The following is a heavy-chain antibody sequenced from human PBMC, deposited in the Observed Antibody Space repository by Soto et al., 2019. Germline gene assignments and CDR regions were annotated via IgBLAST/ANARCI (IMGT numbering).Heavy chain of an antibody. CDR3: ANLRMLEPTDPDY. D-gene: IGHD2-8*01. CDR2: ISSSSSYI. V-gene: IGHV3-21*01. J-gene: IGHJ4*02. Sequence: EVQLVESGGGLVKPGGSLRLSCAASGFTFSSYSMNWVRQAPGKGLEWVSSISSSSSYIYYADSVKGRFTISRANAKNSLYLQMNSLRAEDTAVYYCANLRMLEPTDPDYWGQGTLVTVSS. CDR1: GFTFSSYS.